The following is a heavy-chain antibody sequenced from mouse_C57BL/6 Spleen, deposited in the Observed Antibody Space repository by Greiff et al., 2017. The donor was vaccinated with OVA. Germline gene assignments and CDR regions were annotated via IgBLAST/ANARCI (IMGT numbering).Heavy chain of an antibody. D-gene: IGHD1-1*01. V-gene: IGHV1-53*01. CDR3: ARGLLRYGWYFDV. CDR2: INPSNGGT. Sequence: QVQLKQPGTELVKPGASVKLSCKASGYTFTSYWMHWVKQRPGQGLEWIGNINPSNGGTNYNEKFKSKATLTVDKSSSTAYMQLSSLTSEDSAVYYCARGLLRYGWYFDVWGTGTTVTVSS. J-gene: IGHJ1*03. CDR1: GYTFTSYW.